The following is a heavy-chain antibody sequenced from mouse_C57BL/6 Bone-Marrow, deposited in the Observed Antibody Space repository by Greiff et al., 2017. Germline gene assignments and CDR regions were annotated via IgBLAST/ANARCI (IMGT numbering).Heavy chain of an antibody. Sequence: EVQLQQSGAELVRPGASVKLSCTASGFNIKDDYMHWVKQRPEQGLEWIGWIDPENGDTEYASKFQVKATITAATSSYTAYLQLSSLTSEDTAVYYSTPSGYWFAYWGQGTLVTVSA. CDR3: TPSGYWFAY. J-gene: IGHJ3*01. CDR1: GFNIKDDY. D-gene: IGHD3-2*02. V-gene: IGHV14-4*01. CDR2: IDPENGDT.